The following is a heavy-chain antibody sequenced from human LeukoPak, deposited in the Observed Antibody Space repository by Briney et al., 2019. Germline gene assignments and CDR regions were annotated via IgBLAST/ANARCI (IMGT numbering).Heavy chain of an antibody. D-gene: IGHD5-18*01. CDR1: GYTFTSYG. J-gene: IGHJ6*02. V-gene: IGHV1-18*01. CDR2: ISAYNGNT. Sequence: ASVKVSCKASGYTFTSYGISWVRQAPGQGLEWMGWISAYNGNTNYAQKLQGRVTMTTDTSTSTAYMELRSLRSDDTAVYYCAREQLWPRPYYYGMDVWGQGTTVTVSS. CDR3: AREQLWPRPYYYGMDV.